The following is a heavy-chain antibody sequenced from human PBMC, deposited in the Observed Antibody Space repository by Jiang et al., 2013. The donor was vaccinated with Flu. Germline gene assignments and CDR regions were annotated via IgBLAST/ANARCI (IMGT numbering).Heavy chain of an antibody. J-gene: IGHJ4*02. CDR3: ARFPRRGIAVAGTDPIDY. D-gene: IGHD6-19*01. V-gene: IGHV4-39*07. Sequence: GPGLVKPSETLSLTCTVSGGSISSSSYYWGWIRQPPGKGLEWIGSIYYSGSTYYNPSLKSRVTISVDTSKNQFSLKLSSVTAADTAVYYCARFPRRGIAVAGTDPIDYWGQGTLVTVSS. CDR1: GGSISSSSYY. CDR2: IYYSGST.